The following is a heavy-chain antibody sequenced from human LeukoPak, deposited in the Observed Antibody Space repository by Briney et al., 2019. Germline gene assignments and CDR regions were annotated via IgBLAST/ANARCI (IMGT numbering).Heavy chain of an antibody. V-gene: IGHV4-30-2*01. Sequence: SQTLSLTCTVSGGSISSGGYYWSWIRQPPGKGLEWIGYIYHSGSTYYNPFLKSRVTISVDRSKNQFSLKLSSVTATDTAVYYCARRAAMSYFDYWGQGTLVTVSS. CDR3: ARRAAMSYFDY. D-gene: IGHD5-18*01. J-gene: IGHJ4*02. CDR1: GGSISSGGYY. CDR2: IYHSGST.